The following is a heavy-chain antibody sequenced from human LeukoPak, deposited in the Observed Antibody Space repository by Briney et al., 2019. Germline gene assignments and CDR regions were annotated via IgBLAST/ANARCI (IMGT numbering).Heavy chain of an antibody. CDR2: ISSSGSTI. Sequence: GGSLRLSCAASGFTFSSYEMNWVRQAPGKGLEWVSYISSSGSTIYYADSVKGRFTITRDNSKNTLYLQMNSLRAEDTAVYYCARGGALGFCSGGACYSTFDYWGQGTQVTVSS. CDR1: GFTFSSYE. J-gene: IGHJ4*02. CDR3: ARGGALGFCSGGACYSTFDY. V-gene: IGHV3-48*03. D-gene: IGHD2-15*01.